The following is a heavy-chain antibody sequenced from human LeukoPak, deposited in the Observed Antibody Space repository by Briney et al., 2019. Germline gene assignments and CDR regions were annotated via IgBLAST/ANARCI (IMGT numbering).Heavy chain of an antibody. CDR3: AGWFGELLSLFAY. CDR2: IYHSGTT. D-gene: IGHD3-10*01. CDR1: GYSISRGYY. J-gene: IGHJ4*02. Sequence: SETLSLTCAVSGYSISRGYYWGWIRQPPGKGLEWIGSIYHSGTTYYNPSLKSRVTISVDTSKNQFSLKVRSVTAADRAVYYCAGWFGELLSLFAYWGQGALVTVSS. V-gene: IGHV4-38-2*01.